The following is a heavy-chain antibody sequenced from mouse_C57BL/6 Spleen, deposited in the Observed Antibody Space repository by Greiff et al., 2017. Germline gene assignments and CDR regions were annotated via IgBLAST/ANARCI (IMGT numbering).Heavy chain of an antibody. J-gene: IGHJ3*01. CDR2: IYPSDSET. V-gene: IGHV1-61*01. D-gene: IGHD2-3*01. Sequence: QVQLQQPGAELVRPGSSVKLSCKASGYTFTSYWMDWVKQRPGQGLEWIGNIYPSDSETHYNQQFKDKATLTVDKSSSTAYMQLSSLTSEDSAVYYCARSGGYYETWFAYWGQGTLVTVSA. CDR1: GYTFTSYW. CDR3: ARSGGYYETWFAY.